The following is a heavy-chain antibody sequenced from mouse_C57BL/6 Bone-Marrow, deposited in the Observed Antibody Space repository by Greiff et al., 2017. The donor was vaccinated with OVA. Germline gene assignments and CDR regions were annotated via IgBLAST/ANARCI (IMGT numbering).Heavy chain of an antibody. D-gene: IGHD1-1*01. J-gene: IGHJ2*01. CDR1: GYTFTDHT. CDR2: LYPRDGST. Sequence: QVQLQQSDAELVKPGASVKISCKVSGYTFTDHTIHWMKQRPEQGLEWIGYLYPRDGSTKSNEKFKGKATLTADKSSSTAYMQLNSLTSEDSAVYFCARRYYGSSLYYFDYWGQGTTLTVSS. CDR3: ARRYYGSSLYYFDY. V-gene: IGHV1-78*01.